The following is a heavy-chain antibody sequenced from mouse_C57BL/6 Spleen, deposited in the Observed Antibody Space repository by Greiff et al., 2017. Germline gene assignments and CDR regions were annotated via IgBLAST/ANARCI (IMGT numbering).Heavy chain of an antibody. V-gene: IGHV1-66*01. Sequence: QVQLQQSGPELVKPGASVKISCKASGYSFTSYYIHWVKQRPGQGLEWIGWIYPGSGNTKYNEKFKGKATLTADTSSSTAYMQLSSLTSADSAVYYCATREPEYYGREGWYFDVWGTGTTVTVSS. J-gene: IGHJ1*03. CDR3: ATREPEYYGREGWYFDV. D-gene: IGHD1-1*01. CDR2: IYPGSGNT. CDR1: GYSFTSYY.